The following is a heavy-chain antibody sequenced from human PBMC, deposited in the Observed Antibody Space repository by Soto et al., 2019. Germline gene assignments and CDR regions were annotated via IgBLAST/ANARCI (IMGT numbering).Heavy chain of an antibody. CDR2: IYYSGST. CDR3: ASEPRSKDWFDP. Sequence: SETLSLTCTVSGGSISSSSYYWGWIRQPPGKGLEWIGSIYYSGSTYYNPSLKSRVTISVDTSKNQFSLKLSSVTAADTAVYYCASEPRSKDWFDPWGQGTLVTVSS. CDR1: GGSISSSSYY. J-gene: IGHJ5*02. D-gene: IGHD3-10*01. V-gene: IGHV4-39*01.